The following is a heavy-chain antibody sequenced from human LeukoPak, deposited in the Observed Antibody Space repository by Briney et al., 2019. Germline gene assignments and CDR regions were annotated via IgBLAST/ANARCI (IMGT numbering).Heavy chain of an antibody. Sequence: PGGSLRLSCAASGFTFSSYAMSWVRQAPGKGLEWVSAISGSGGSTYYADSVKGRFTISRDNSKNTLYLQMNSLRAEDTAAYYCARFAAGGSYYYYMDVWGKGTTVTVSS. CDR1: GFTFSSYA. J-gene: IGHJ6*03. CDR3: ARFAAGGSYYYYMDV. CDR2: ISGSGGST. V-gene: IGHV3-23*01. D-gene: IGHD3-10*01.